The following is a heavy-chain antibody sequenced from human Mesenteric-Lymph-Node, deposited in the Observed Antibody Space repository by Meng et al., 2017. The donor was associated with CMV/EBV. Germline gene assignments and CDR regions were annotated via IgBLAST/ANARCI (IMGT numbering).Heavy chain of an antibody. CDR1: GGSISSSSYY. V-gene: IGHV4-39*07. Sequence: QLQLQESGPGLVKPSETLSLTCTVSGGSISSSSYYWGWIRQPPGKGLEWIGSIYYSGSTYYNPSLKSRVTISVDTSKNQFSLKLSSVTAADTAVYYCARDGDYYDNSGYNPFDYWGQGTLVTVSS. CDR2: IYYSGST. D-gene: IGHD3-22*01. J-gene: IGHJ4*02. CDR3: ARDGDYYDNSGYNPFDY.